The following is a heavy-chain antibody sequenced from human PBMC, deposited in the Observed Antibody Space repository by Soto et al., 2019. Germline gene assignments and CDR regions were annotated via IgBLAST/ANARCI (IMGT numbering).Heavy chain of an antibody. D-gene: IGHD5-18*01. Sequence: GGSLRLSCAASGFTFSSYAMHWVRQAPGKGLEWVAVISYDGSNKYYADSVKGRFTISRDNSKNTLYLQMNSLRAEDTAVYYCARDGVTAMVLYYYYFFMDVWGQGTTVTVSS. CDR2: ISYDGSNK. J-gene: IGHJ6*02. V-gene: IGHV3-30-3*01. CDR1: GFTFSSYA. CDR3: ARDGVTAMVLYYYYFFMDV.